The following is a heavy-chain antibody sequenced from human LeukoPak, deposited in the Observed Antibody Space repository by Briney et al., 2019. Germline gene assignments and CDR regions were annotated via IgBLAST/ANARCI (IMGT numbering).Heavy chain of an antibody. V-gene: IGHV3-23*01. CDR1: GFTSGIYA. CDR2: FSGGGDS. J-gene: IGHJ4*02. Sequence: GGSLRLSCAASGFTSGIYAVSWVRQAPGKGLEWVSAFSGGGDSYYADSVKGRFTISRDNSKKILYLQMNSLRAEDTAVYFCARVSLDDSQSKYRHFDYWGQGTLVAVSS. CDR3: ARVSLDDSQSKYRHFDY. D-gene: IGHD3-22*01.